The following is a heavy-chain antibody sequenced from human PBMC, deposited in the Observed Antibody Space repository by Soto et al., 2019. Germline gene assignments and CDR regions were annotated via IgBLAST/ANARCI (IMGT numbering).Heavy chain of an antibody. J-gene: IGHJ6*02. CDR1: GFTVSSNY. Sequence: EVQLVESGGGLIQPGGSLRLSCAASGFTVSSNYMSWVRQAPGKGLEWVSVIYSGGSTYYADSVKGRFTISRDNSKNTLYLQMNSLRAEDTAVYYCARDLTYSSGWSLIGYGMDVWGQGTTVTVSS. D-gene: IGHD6-19*01. V-gene: IGHV3-53*01. CDR3: ARDLTYSSGWSLIGYGMDV. CDR2: IYSGGST.